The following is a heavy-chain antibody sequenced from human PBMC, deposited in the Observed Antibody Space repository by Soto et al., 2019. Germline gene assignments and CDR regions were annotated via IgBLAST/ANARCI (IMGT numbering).Heavy chain of an antibody. D-gene: IGHD6-13*01. V-gene: IGHV3-21*01. Sequence: LKISCAASGFTFRSFTMNWVRQAPGKGLEWVSTISSNSAYIYYTDALRGRFTISRDNAKNSLHLQMNSLRAEDTAVYYCTRDASRDSSARGWFDPWGPGTLVTVSS. J-gene: IGHJ5*02. CDR2: ISSNSAYI. CDR1: GFTFRSFT. CDR3: TRDASRDSSARGWFDP.